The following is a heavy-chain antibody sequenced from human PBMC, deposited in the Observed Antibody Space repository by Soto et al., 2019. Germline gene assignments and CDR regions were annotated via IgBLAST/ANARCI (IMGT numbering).Heavy chain of an antibody. CDR1: GYTFTDYY. CDR3: ARSIAARRVSDY. CDR2: INPNSGGT. D-gene: IGHD6-6*01. Sequence: GASVKVSCKASGYTFTDYYIHWVRQAPGQGLEWMGWINPNSGGTNYAQKFQGRVTMTRDTSISTAYMELSRLRSDDTAVYYCARSIAARRVSDYWGQGTLVTVSS. J-gene: IGHJ4*02. V-gene: IGHV1-2*02.